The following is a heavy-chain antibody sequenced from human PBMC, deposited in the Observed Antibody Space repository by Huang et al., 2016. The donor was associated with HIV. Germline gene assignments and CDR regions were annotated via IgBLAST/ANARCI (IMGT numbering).Heavy chain of an antibody. CDR3: ARDGLVSNYYYDSSGYYLGDAFDI. Sequence: QVQLVESGGGVAQPGRSLRLSCAASGFTFSGYAMHWVRQAPGKGLGWVAVISYDGSNKHYAASVKGRFTISRDNSKNTLYLQMNSLRAEDTAVYYCARDGLVSNYYYDSSGYYLGDAFDIWGQGTMVTVSS. CDR1: GFTFSGYA. V-gene: IGHV3-30-3*01. D-gene: IGHD3-22*01. J-gene: IGHJ3*02. CDR2: ISYDGSNK.